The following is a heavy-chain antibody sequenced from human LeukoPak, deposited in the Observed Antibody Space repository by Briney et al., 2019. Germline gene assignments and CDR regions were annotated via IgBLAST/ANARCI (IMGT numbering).Heavy chain of an antibody. CDR2: IIPIFGIA. D-gene: IGHD4-23*01. V-gene: IGHV1-69*04. Sequence: ASVKVSCKASGGTFSSYAISWVRQAPGRGLEWMGRIIPIFGIANYAQKFQGRVTITADKSTSTAYMELSSLRSEDTAVYYCARDADSTLDYGGNSGGGSDYWGQGTLVTVSS. J-gene: IGHJ4*02. CDR1: GGTFSSYA. CDR3: ARDADSTLDYGGNSGGGSDY.